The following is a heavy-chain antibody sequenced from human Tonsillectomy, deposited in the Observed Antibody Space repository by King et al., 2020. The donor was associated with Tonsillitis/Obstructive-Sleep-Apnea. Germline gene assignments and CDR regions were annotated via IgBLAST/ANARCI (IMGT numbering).Heavy chain of an antibody. CDR3: AKAPYGGDAFDI. D-gene: IGHD4-23*01. J-gene: IGHJ3*02. V-gene: IGHV3-43*02. CDR1: GFTFDDYA. Sequence: VQLVESGGGVVQPGGSLRLSCAASGFTFDDYAMHWVRQAPGKGLEWVSLISGDSGSTYYADSVKGRFTISRDSSKNSLYLQINSLRTEDTALYYCAKAPYGGDAFDIWGQGTMVTVSS. CDR2: ISGDSGST.